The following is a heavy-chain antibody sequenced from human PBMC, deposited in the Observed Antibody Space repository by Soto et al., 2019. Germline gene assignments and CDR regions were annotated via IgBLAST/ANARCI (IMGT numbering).Heavy chain of an antibody. D-gene: IGHD3-10*01. Sequence: EVQLVESGGGLVKPGGSLRLSCAASGFTFSNAWMSWVRQAPGKGLEWVGRIKSKTDGGTTDYAAPVKGRFTITRDDSKNNLSLQMNTLKTEDRGVYYCTRDDSGGYDWGQGAQFPVSS. J-gene: IGHJ4*02. CDR2: IKSKTDGGTT. CDR1: GFTFSNAW. V-gene: IGHV3-15*01. CDR3: TRDDSGGYD.